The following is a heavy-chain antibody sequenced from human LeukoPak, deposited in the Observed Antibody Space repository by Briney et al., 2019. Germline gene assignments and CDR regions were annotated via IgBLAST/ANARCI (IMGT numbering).Heavy chain of an antibody. CDR1: GYIFTSYW. CDR2: IDPSDSYT. V-gene: IGHV5-10-1*01. D-gene: IGHD4-11*01. CDR3: ARTLTTDIDY. Sequence: AESLQSSCKGSGYIFTSYWISWLRQMAGEGLQWMGRIDPSDSYTNYSPSFQGHVTISADKSISTAYLQWSSLRAPDTAMYYCARTLTTDIDYWGQGTLVTVSS. J-gene: IGHJ4*02.